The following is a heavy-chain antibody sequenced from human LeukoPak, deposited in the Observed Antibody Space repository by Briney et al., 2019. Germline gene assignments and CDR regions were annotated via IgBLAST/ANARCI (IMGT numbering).Heavy chain of an antibody. CDR2: VYHSGST. V-gene: IGHV4-4*02. CDR3: ARGSRWIFGVVIESYYFDY. Sequence: PSGTLSLTCAVSGDSISTNHWWSWVRQPPGKGLEWIGEVYHSGSTNYNPSLKSRVTISVDTSKNQFSLKLSSVTAADTAVYYCARGSRWIFGVVIESYYFDYWGQGTLVTVSS. J-gene: IGHJ4*02. CDR1: GDSISTNHW. D-gene: IGHD3-3*01.